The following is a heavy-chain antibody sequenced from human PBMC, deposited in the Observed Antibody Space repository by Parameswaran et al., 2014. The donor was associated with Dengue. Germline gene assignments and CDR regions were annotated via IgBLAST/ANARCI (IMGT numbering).Heavy chain of an antibody. J-gene: IGHJ4*02. CDR2: IYYSGST. V-gene: IGHV4-59*01. D-gene: IGHD3-3*01. Sequence: VRQMPGKGLEWIGYIYYSGSTNYNPSLKSRVTISVDTSKNQFSLKLSSVTAADTAVYYCARGVTIFGVASWYFDYWGQGTLVTVSS. CDR3: ARGVTIFGVASWYFDY.